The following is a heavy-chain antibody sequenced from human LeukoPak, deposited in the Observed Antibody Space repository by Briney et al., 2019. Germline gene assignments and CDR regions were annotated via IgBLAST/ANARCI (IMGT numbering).Heavy chain of an antibody. V-gene: IGHV3-53*01. CDR2: IYSDSST. CDR3: ARNDDAFDI. CDR1: GFTVSTNY. Sequence: PGGSLRLSCAASGFTVSTNYMSWVRQAPGKGLEWVSVIYSDSSTYYADSVKGRFTISRDNSKNTLYLQMNSLRAEDTAIYYCARNDDAFDIWGQGTMVTASS. J-gene: IGHJ3*02.